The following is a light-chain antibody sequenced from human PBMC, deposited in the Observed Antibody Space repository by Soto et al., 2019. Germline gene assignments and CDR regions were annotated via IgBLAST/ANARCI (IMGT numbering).Light chain of an antibody. J-gene: IGLJ1*01. Sequence: QSALTKPASVSGSPGQSISISCTGTSVDVGGYDYVSWYQQHPDKAPKLMIYEVTKRPSWVSNRFSGSKSGNTASLTISGLQPEDEADYYCSSHTSGSTRVFGSGTKVTVL. CDR1: SVDVGGYDY. CDR3: SSHTSGSTRV. V-gene: IGLV2-14*01. CDR2: EVT.